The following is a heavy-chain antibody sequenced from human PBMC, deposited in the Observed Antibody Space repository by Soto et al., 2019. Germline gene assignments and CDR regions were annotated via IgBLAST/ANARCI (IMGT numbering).Heavy chain of an antibody. V-gene: IGHV4-31*03. CDR1: GGSISSGGYY. J-gene: IGHJ6*02. CDR2: IYYSGST. CDR3: ARELRFLEWPDYYGMDV. Sequence: SETLSLTCTVSGGSISSGGYYWSWIRQHPGKGLGWIGYIYYSGSTYYNPSLKSRVTISVDTSKNQFSLKLSSVTAADTAVYYCARELRFLEWPDYYGMDVWGQGTTVTVSS. D-gene: IGHD3-3*01.